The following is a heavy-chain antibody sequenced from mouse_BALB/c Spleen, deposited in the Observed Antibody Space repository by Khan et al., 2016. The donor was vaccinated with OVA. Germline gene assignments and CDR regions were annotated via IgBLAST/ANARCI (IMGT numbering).Heavy chain of an antibody. CDR2: ISSGGYT. V-gene: IGHV5-6-5*01. CDR3: ARGPYVSGISDSDY. Sequence: EVELVESGGGLVRPGGSLNLSCEASGFTFSSYVMSWVRQTPEKRLEWVASISSGGYTYYPDSVKGRFTISRDDARDFLYLQMSSLRSEDTAMYSGARGPYVSGISDSDYWGQGTTLTVSS. J-gene: IGHJ2*01. D-gene: IGHD1-1*01. CDR1: GFTFSSYV.